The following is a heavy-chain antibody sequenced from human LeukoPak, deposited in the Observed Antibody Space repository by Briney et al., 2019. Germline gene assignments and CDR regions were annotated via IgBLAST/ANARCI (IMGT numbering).Heavy chain of an antibody. V-gene: IGHV4-39*01. CDR3: ARHVRFLEWLSSYYFDY. Sequence: SETLSLTCTVSGGTISSSSYYWGWIRQPPGKGLEWIGSIYYSGTTYYNPSLKSRVTISVDTSKSQFSLRLTSVTTADTAVYYCARHVRFLEWLSSYYFDYWGQGTLVTVSS. CDR1: GGTISSSSYY. J-gene: IGHJ4*02. CDR2: IYYSGTT. D-gene: IGHD3-3*01.